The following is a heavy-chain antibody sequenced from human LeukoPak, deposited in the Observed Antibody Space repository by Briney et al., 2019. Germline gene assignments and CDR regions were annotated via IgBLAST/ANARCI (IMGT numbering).Heavy chain of an antibody. CDR2: ISSNGGST. CDR3: ARVGYAEVIDY. CDR1: GFTFSSYA. D-gene: IGHD2-2*01. J-gene: IGHJ4*02. V-gene: IGHV3-64*01. Sequence: PGGSLRLSCAASGFTFSSYAMHWVRQAPGKGLEYVSAISSNGGSTYYANSVKGRFTISRDNSKNTLYLQMGSLRAEDMAVYYCARVGYAEVIDYWGQGTLVTVSS.